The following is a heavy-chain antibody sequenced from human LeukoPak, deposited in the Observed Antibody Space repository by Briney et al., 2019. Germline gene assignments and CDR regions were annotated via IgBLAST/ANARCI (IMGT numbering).Heavy chain of an antibody. CDR2: IRGSCGIT. CDR1: TIYP. V-gene: IGHV3-23*01. Sequence: TIYPISLFRQDPGKWRNWDTSIRGSCGITYYGDSVKGRLTIARDKSRDNLNLQMNNLRAEDTAEYYCAKDGEEDLEWLPHMDVWGQGTTVTVSS. J-gene: IGHJ6*02. D-gene: IGHD5-12*01. CDR3: AKDGEEDLEWLPHMDV.